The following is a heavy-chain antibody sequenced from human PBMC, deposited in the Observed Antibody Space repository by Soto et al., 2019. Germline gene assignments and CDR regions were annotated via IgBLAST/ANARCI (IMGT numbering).Heavy chain of an antibody. Sequence: SGGSLRLSCAASGFTVSNNFMSWVRQAPGKGLEWVSVIYSGGSTYYADSVKGRFTISRDNSKNTVFLQMNSLRAEDTAVYYCARDGTSSWAYFDYWGQGAQVTVSS. V-gene: IGHV3-53*01. CDR1: GFTVSNNF. CDR2: IYSGGST. D-gene: IGHD6-13*01. J-gene: IGHJ4*02. CDR3: ARDGTSSWAYFDY.